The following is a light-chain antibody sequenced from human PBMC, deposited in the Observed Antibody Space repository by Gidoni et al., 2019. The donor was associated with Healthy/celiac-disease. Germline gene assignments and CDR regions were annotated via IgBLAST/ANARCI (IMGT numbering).Light chain of an antibody. CDR2: AAS. CDR3: QQYYSYPPA. J-gene: IGKJ2*01. Sequence: AIRMTQSPSSFSASTGDRVTITCRASQGISSYLAWYQQKPGKAPKLLIYAASTLQSGVPSRFRGSGSGTDFTLTIRCLQSEDFATYYCQQYYSYPPAFGQGTKLEIK. CDR1: QGISSY. V-gene: IGKV1-8*01.